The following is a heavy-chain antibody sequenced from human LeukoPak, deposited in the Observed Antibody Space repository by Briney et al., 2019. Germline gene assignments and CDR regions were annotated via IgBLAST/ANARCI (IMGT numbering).Heavy chain of an antibody. CDR1: GFTFSSYA. V-gene: IGHV3-23*01. CDR2: FSGSGGGT. CDR3: AKDSVAAPKPYYYYYYMDV. Sequence: GGSLRLSCAASGFTFSSYAMSWVRQAPGKGLEWVSAFSGSGGGTYYADSVKGRFTISRDNSKNTLYLQMNSLRAEDTAVYYCAKDSVAAPKPYYYYYYMDVWGKGTTVTVSS. J-gene: IGHJ6*03. D-gene: IGHD2-15*01.